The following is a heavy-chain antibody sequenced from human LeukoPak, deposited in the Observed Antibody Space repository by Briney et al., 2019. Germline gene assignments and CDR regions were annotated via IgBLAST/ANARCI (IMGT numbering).Heavy chain of an antibody. Sequence: GGSLRLSCAASGFTFSSYAMSWVRQAPGKGLEWVSAISGSGGSTYYADSVKGRFTISRDNSKNTPYLQTNSLRAEDTAVYFCAKDLWAMAFDYWGQGTLVTVSS. V-gene: IGHV3-23*01. CDR3: AKDLWAMAFDY. J-gene: IGHJ4*02. D-gene: IGHD2-21*01. CDR2: ISGSGGST. CDR1: GFTFSSYA.